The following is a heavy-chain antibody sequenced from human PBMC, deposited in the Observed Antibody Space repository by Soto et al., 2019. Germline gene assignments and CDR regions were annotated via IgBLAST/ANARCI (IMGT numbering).Heavy chain of an antibody. CDR3: AKGGSTYYYDSSGPSHFDY. J-gene: IGHJ4*02. D-gene: IGHD3-22*01. CDR1: GFTFSSYA. V-gene: IGHV3-23*01. CDR2: ISGSGGST. Sequence: GVSLRLSCAASGFTFSSYAMSWVRQAPGKGLEWVSAISGSGGSTYYADSVKGRFTISRDNSKNTLYLQMNSLRAEDTAVYYCAKGGSTYYYDSSGPSHFDYWGQGTLVTVSS.